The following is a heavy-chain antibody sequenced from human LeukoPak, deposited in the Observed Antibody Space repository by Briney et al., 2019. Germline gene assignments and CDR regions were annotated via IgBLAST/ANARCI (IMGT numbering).Heavy chain of an antibody. CDR3: AREWAGYYFDY. J-gene: IGHJ4*02. Sequence: GGSLRLSCAASGFTVSDSFMTWVRQAPGKGLEWVSVIYVAGSTYYADSVKGRFTVSRDNSKNTLYLQMSSLRADDTAMYYCAREWAGYYFDYWGQGTLVTVSS. CDR2: IYVAGST. D-gene: IGHD6-19*01. V-gene: IGHV3-53*01. CDR1: GFTVSDSF.